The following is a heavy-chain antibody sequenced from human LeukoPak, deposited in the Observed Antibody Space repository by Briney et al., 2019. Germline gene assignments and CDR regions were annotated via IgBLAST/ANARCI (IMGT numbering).Heavy chain of an antibody. CDR2: ISWNSGSI. CDR1: GFTFDDYA. Sequence: PGGSLRLSCAASGFTFDDYAMHWVRQAPGKGLEWVSGISWNSGSIGYADSVKGRFTISRDNAKNSLYLQMNSLRAEDTALYYCAKDMRDSGYDPIDYWGQGTLVTVPS. CDR3: AKDMRDSGYDPIDY. D-gene: IGHD5-12*01. V-gene: IGHV3-9*01. J-gene: IGHJ4*02.